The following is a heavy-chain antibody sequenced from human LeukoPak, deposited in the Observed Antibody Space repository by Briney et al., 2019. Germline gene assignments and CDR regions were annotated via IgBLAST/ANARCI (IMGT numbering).Heavy chain of an antibody. CDR2: ISYDGSNK. Sequence: GRSLRLSCAASGFTFSSYAMHWVRQAPGKGLEWVAVISYDGSNKYYADSVKGRFTISRDNSKNTLYLQMNSLRAEDTAVYYCAREGPGGYGLDYWGQGTLVTVSS. V-gene: IGHV3-30-3*01. CDR3: AREGPGGYGLDY. CDR1: GFTFSSYA. J-gene: IGHJ4*02. D-gene: IGHD5-12*01.